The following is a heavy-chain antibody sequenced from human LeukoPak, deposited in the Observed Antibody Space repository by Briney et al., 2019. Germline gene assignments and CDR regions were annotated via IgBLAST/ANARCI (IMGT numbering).Heavy chain of an antibody. D-gene: IGHD2-8*01. Sequence: ASVKVSCKASGYIFTGYYMHWVRQVPGQGLEWTGWINPNSGGTNYAQKFQGWVTMARDTSISTAYMDLNRLTSDDTAVYYCSRGLINGHDFDYWGQGTVVTVSS. CDR3: SRGLINGHDFDY. CDR1: GYIFTGYY. J-gene: IGHJ4*02. V-gene: IGHV1-2*04. CDR2: INPNSGGT.